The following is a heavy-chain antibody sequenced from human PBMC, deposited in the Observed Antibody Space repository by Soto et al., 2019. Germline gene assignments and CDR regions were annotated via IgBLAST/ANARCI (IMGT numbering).Heavy chain of an antibody. D-gene: IGHD6-19*01. V-gene: IGHV3-11*05. J-gene: IGHJ3*02. CDR1: GFSFSNYW. CDR3: AREGIAVAGTKFDAFDI. CDR2: ISSSSSYT. Sequence: GGSLRLSCAASGFSFSNYWIHWIRQAPGKGLEWVSYISSSSSYTNYADSVKGRFTISRDNAKNSLYLQMNSLRAEDTAVYYCAREGIAVAGTKFDAFDIWGQGTIVTVSS.